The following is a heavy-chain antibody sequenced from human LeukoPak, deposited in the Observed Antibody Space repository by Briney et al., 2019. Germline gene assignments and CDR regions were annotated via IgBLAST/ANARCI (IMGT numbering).Heavy chain of an antibody. CDR3: AVAGTAFDFDY. D-gene: IGHD6-19*01. J-gene: IGHJ4*02. CDR2: ISADKGNT. Sequence: VKVSCKASGYTFSSYGISWVRHAPGQGLEWMGRISADKGNTKYAQKFQGRVTMTTDTSTSTAYVELRSLRSDDTAVYYCAVAGTAFDFDYWGQGTLVTVSS. V-gene: IGHV1-18*01. CDR1: GYTFSSYG.